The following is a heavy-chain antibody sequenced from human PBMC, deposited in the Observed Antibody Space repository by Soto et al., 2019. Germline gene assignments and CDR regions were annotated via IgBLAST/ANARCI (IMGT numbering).Heavy chain of an antibody. Sequence: QVQLQESGPGLVKPSGTLSLTCTVSGAXXXXXXXXXXXXXXXXXGLEWIGKISQSGRANYNPSLRGRXRMSIDKSXXLLSLKXXXXXAADTAVYYCARIQDGDAFDMWGQGTMVTVSS. V-gene: IGHV4-4*02. CDR1: GAXXXXXXX. J-gene: IGHJ3*02. CDR3: ARIQDGDAFDM. CDR2: ISQSGRA.